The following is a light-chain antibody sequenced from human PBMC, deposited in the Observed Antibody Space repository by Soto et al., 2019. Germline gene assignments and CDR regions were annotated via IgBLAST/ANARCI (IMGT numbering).Light chain of an antibody. CDR1: SSDVGGYNY. CDR2: EVR. J-gene: IGLJ1*01. V-gene: IGLV2-14*01. Sequence: QSALTQPASVSGSPGQSITISCTGTSSDVGGYNYVSWYQQHPGKAPTLMIYEVRNRPSGISNRFSGSKSGNTASLTISGLQAEDEADYYCTSYTSSSPDVFGTGTKLTVL. CDR3: TSYTSSSPDV.